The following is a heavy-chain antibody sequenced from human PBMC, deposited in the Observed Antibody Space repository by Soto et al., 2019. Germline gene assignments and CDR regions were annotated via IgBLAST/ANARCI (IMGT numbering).Heavy chain of an antibody. D-gene: IGHD3-3*01. CDR2: DSNRGTL. V-gene: IGHV4-61*03. Sequence: QVQLRESGPGLVKPSETLSLTCVVSGGSVNTSTYNWSWIRQTPGKRLEWIGYDSNRGTLNYNPSLKSRVVISRDTVNNHFSLTLTSVTTADTAVYYCAREFFWSGYPDAFDVWGQGTVVTVSP. CDR1: GGSVNTSTYN. J-gene: IGHJ3*01. CDR3: AREFFWSGYPDAFDV.